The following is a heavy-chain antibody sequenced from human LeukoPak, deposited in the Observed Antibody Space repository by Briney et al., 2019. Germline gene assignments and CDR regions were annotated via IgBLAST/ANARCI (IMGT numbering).Heavy chain of an antibody. CDR1: GGSFSGYY. CDR3: AKTHSHFPPYFDY. Sequence: SETLSLTCAVYGGSFSGYYWSWIRQPPGKRLEWIGEINHSGSTNYNPSLKSRVTISVDTSKNQFSLKLSSVTAADTAMYYCAKTHSHFPPYFDYWGQGTLVIVSS. V-gene: IGHV4-34*01. J-gene: IGHJ4*02. D-gene: IGHD4-11*01. CDR2: INHSGST.